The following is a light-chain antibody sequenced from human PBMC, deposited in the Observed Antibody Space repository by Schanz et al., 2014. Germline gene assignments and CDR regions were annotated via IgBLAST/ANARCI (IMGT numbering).Light chain of an antibody. J-gene: IGLJ3*02. CDR1: TRDVANHNI. CDR2: EVS. CDR3: AAWDDRLKAWV. Sequence: QSALAQPASVSGSPGQSITISCTGTTRDVANHNIVSWYQQHPGKAPKLMIYEVSKRPSGVSNRFSGSKSGTSASLAISGLQSEDEADYYCAAWDDRLKAWVIGGGTKLTVL. V-gene: IGLV2-14*02.